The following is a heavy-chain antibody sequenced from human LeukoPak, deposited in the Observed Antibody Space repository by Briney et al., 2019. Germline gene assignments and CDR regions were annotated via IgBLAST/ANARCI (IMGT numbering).Heavy chain of an antibody. V-gene: IGHV3-7*01. CDR3: ARDALAASYYFDY. D-gene: IGHD6-19*01. J-gene: IGHJ4*02. Sequence: GGSLRLSCAASGFTFSSYWMSWVRQAPGKGLEWVANIKQDGSEKYYVDSVKGRFTISRDNAKNSLYLQMNSLRAEDTAVYYCARDALAASYYFDYWGQGTLVTVSS. CDR1: GFTFSSYW. CDR2: IKQDGSEK.